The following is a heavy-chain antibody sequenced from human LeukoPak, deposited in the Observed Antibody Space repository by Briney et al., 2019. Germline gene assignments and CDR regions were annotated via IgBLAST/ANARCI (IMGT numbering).Heavy chain of an antibody. V-gene: IGHV4-59*01. CDR2: IYYSGST. CDR1: GGSISSYY. Sequence: PSETLSLTCAVSGGSISSYYWSWIRQPPGKGLEWIGYIYYSGSTNYNPSLKSRVTISVDTSKNQFSLKLNSVTAADTAVYYCAREARYGNWFDPWGQGTPVTVSS. D-gene: IGHD1-1*01. CDR3: AREARYGNWFDP. J-gene: IGHJ5*02.